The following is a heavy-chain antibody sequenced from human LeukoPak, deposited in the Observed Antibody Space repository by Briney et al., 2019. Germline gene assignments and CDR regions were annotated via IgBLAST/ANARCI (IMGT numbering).Heavy chain of an antibody. CDR1: GLTFSSYS. D-gene: IGHD6-13*01. CDR3: AKDAAGPEY. V-gene: IGHV3-23*01. Sequence: GGSLRLSCVVSGLTFSSYSMSWVRQAPGKGLDWVSGISASGGETWYPDSVKGRFTISRDNSKNTLFLQTSSLRVEDTAMYYCAKDAAGPEYWGQGTLVTVSS. J-gene: IGHJ4*02. CDR2: ISASGGET.